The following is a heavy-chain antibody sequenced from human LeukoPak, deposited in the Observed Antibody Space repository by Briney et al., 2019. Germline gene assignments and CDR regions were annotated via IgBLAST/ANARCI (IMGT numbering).Heavy chain of an antibody. V-gene: IGHV3-21*01. Sequence: GGSLRLSCAASGFTFSSYEMNWVRQAPGKGLEWVSSISSSSSYIYYADSVKGRFTISRDNSKNTLYLQMNSLRAEDTAVYYCAKEGYGDSFDYWGQGTLVTVSS. CDR1: GFTFSSYE. CDR3: AKEGYGDSFDY. CDR2: ISSSSSYI. J-gene: IGHJ4*02. D-gene: IGHD4-17*01.